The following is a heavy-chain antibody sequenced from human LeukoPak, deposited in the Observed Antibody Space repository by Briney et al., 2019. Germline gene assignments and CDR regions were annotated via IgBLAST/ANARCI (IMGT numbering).Heavy chain of an antibody. J-gene: IGHJ3*02. CDR2: ISPSSSTI. CDR3: TSGDLGGAFDI. Sequence: GGSLRLSCAASGFTFRSNSMNWVRQAPGKGLEWVSYISPSSSTINYADSVKGRFTVSRDNAKNSLYLQMNSLRAEDTAVYYCTSGDLGGAFDIWGQGTMVTVSS. V-gene: IGHV3-48*04. CDR1: GFTFRSNS. D-gene: IGHD3-16*01.